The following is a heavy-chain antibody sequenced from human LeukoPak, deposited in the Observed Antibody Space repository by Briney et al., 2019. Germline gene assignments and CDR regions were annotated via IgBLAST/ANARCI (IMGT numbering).Heavy chain of an antibody. CDR1: GFTFSSYA. CDR3: ARVIAAPTEPDYYFDC. D-gene: IGHD6-13*01. V-gene: IGHV3-30-3*01. Sequence: GGSLRLSCAASGFTFSSYAMHWVRQAPGKGLEWVAVISYDGSNKYYADSVKGRFTISRDNSKNTLYLQMNSLRAEDTAVYYCARVIAAPTEPDYYFDCWGQGTLVTVSS. J-gene: IGHJ4*02. CDR2: ISYDGSNK.